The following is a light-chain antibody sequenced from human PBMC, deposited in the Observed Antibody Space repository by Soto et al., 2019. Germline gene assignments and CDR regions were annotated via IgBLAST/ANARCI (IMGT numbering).Light chain of an antibody. V-gene: IGLV2-23*02. CDR3: CSYAGSVYV. CDR2: DVS. J-gene: IGLJ1*01. Sequence: QSVLTQPASVSGSPGQSITISCTGTSSDVGTYNLVSWFQQHPGKDPKLMIYDVSKRPSGVSNRFSASKSGNTASLTISGLQAEDEADYYCCSYAGSVYVFGTGTKLTVL. CDR1: SSDVGTYNL.